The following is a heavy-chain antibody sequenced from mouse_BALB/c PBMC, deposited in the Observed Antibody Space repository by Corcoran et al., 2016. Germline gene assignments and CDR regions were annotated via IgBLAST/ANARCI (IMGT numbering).Heavy chain of an antibody. CDR3: ATPAYYAMDY. CDR2: ISYDGSN. V-gene: IGHV3-6*02. Sequence: DVQLQESGPGLVKPSQSLSLTCSVTGYSITSGYYWNWIRQFPGNKLEWMGYISYDGSNNYNPSLKNRISITRDTSKNQFFLKLNSVTTEDTATYYCATPAYYAMDYWGQGTSVTVSS. CDR1: GYSITSGYY. J-gene: IGHJ4*01.